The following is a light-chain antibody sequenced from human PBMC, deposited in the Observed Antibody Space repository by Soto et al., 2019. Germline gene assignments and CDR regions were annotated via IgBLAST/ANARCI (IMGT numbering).Light chain of an antibody. CDR1: SSNVGINY. V-gene: IGLV1-51*01. J-gene: IGLJ2*01. CDR2: DNN. CDR3: GTWDSSLSAII. Sequence: QSVLTQPPSVSGAPGQRVTLSCSGSSSNVGINYVSWYQQLPGTAPKLLIYDNNKRPSRIPDRFSGSKSGTSATLGITGLQTGDEADYYCGTWDSSLSAIIFGGGTKLTVL.